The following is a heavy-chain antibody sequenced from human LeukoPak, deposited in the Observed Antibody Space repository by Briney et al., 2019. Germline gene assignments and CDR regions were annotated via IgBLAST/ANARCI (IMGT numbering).Heavy chain of an antibody. D-gene: IGHD6-13*01. J-gene: IGHJ4*02. Sequence: PSETLPLTCAVYGGSFSGYYWSWIRQPPGKGLEWIGEINHSGSTNYNPSLKSRVTISVDTSKNQYSLKLSSVTAADTAVYYCARGNFGSTTVIDYWGQGTLVTVSS. CDR1: GGSFSGYY. CDR3: ARGNFGSTTVIDY. CDR2: INHSGST. V-gene: IGHV4-34*01.